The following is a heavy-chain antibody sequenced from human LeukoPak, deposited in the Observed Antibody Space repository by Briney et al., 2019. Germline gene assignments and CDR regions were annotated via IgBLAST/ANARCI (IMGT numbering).Heavy chain of an antibody. J-gene: IGHJ4*02. Sequence: GESLKISCTGSGYTFTNHWIAWVRQMPGKGLEWMGIIYPSDSDTRYSPSFQGQVTISADKSISTAYLQWSSLKASDTAMYYCTRRETTGDYYWGQGTLVTVSA. CDR1: GYTFTNHW. D-gene: IGHD2-21*02. V-gene: IGHV5-51*01. CDR3: TRRETTGDYY. CDR2: IYPSDSDT.